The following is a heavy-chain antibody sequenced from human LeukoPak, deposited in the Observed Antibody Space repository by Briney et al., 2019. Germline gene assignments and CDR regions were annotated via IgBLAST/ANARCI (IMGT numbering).Heavy chain of an antibody. J-gene: IGHJ4*02. D-gene: IGHD4-11*01. CDR3: ARRTTVTIPFGY. CDR1: GGSFSGYY. Sequence: SETLSLTCAVYGGSFSGYYWSWIRQPPGKGLEWSGEINHSGSTNYNPSLKSRVTISVDKSKDQFSLKLSSVTAADTAVYYCARRTTVTIPFGYWGQGTPVTVSS. CDR2: INHSGST. V-gene: IGHV4-34*01.